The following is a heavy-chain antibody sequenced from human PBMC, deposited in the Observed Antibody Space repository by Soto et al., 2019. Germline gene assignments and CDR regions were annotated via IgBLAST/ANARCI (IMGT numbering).Heavy chain of an antibody. D-gene: IGHD1-7*01. Sequence: QITLKESGLTLVKPTQTLTLTCTFSGFALSTRGVGVGWIRQPPGKALEWLALIYWDDDKHYSPSLKNRLTITXXTSKNQVVLTLTIMDAVDTATYYCAHRNAHLNSRPWGQGTLVTVSS. CDR2: IYWDDDK. J-gene: IGHJ5*02. V-gene: IGHV2-5*02. CDR3: AHRNAHLNSRP. CDR1: GFALSTRGVG.